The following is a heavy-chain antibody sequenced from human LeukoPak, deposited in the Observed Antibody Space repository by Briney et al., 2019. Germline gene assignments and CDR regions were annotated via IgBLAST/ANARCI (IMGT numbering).Heavy chain of an antibody. D-gene: IGHD3-10*01. J-gene: IGHJ4*02. CDR3: AKDLDGSGSYSYYFDY. CDR2: ISYDGINK. Sequence: GGSLRLSCAASGFTFSRYGMHRVRQAPGKGLEWVAVISYDGINKYYADSVKGRFTISRDNSKNTLFLQMNSLRVEDTAVYYCAKDLDGSGSYSYYFDYWGQGTLVTVSS. CDR1: GFTFSRYG. V-gene: IGHV3-30*18.